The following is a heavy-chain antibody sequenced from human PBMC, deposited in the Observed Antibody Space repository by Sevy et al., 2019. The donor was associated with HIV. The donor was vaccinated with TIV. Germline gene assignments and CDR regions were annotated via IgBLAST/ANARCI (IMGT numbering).Heavy chain of an antibody. CDR2: ISYDGINK. V-gene: IGHV3-30-3*01. J-gene: IGHJ6*02. D-gene: IGHD1-26*01. Sequence: LRLSCAASGFIFSNYAMHWVRQAPGKGLEWVAVISYDGINKYYADSVKGRFTIARDNSKNTLYVQMNSLRAEDTAVYYCARDSNSGYYYYYAMDVWGQGTTVTVSS. CDR3: ARDSNSGYYYYYAMDV. CDR1: GFIFSNYA.